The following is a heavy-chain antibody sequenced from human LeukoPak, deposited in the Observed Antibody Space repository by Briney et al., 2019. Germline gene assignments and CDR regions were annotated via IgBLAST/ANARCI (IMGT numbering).Heavy chain of an antibody. J-gene: IGHJ3*02. CDR1: GGSISSGSYY. CDR3: ARAQEWELLITDAFDI. CDR2: IYTSGST. Sequence: SQTLSLTCTVSGGSISSGSYYWSWIRQPAGKGLEWIGRIYTSGSTNYNPSLKSRVTMSVDTSKNQFSLKRSSVTAADTAVYYCARAQEWELLITDAFDIWGQGTMVTVSS. D-gene: IGHD1-26*01. V-gene: IGHV4-61*02.